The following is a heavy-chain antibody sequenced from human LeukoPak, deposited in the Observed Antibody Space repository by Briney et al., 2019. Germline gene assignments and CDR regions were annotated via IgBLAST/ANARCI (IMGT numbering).Heavy chain of an antibody. Sequence: GGSLRLSCAASGFAFNRYAINWVRQAPGKGLEWVSAISGGGDSTYYADSVKGRFTISRDNSKNTLYLQMNSLRAEDTAVYYCAKDSVRGYSGYGNDGFDIWGQGTMVTVSS. CDR1: GFAFNRYA. CDR2: ISGGGDST. V-gene: IGHV3-23*01. J-gene: IGHJ3*02. D-gene: IGHD5-12*01. CDR3: AKDSVRGYSGYGNDGFDI.